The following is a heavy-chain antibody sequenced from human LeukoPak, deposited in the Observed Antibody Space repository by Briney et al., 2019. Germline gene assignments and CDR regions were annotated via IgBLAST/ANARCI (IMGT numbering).Heavy chain of an antibody. Sequence: GGSLRLSCAASGFTFSSFWMSWVRQAPGKGLEWVANIKQDGSEQSYVESVKGRFTISRDNAKNSLYLQMHSLRAEDTAVYYCAKGGGWSPAVLFDYWGQGTLVTVSS. J-gene: IGHJ4*02. CDR1: GFTFSSFW. V-gene: IGHV3-7*03. CDR3: AKGGGWSPAVLFDY. CDR2: IKQDGSEQ. D-gene: IGHD6-19*01.